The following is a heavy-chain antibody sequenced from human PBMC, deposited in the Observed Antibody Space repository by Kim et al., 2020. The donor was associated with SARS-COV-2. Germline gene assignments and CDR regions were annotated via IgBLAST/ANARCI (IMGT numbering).Heavy chain of an antibody. Sequence: SETLSLTCTVSGGSISSSSYYWGWIRQPPGKGLEWIGSIYYSGSTYYNPSLKSRVTISVDTSKNQFSLKLSSVTAADTAVYYCARGGLKTYYYYYYGMDVWGQGTTVTVSS. CDR3: ARGGLKTYYYYYYGMDV. V-gene: IGHV4-39*01. CDR2: IYYSGST. D-gene: IGHD3-16*01. CDR1: GGSISSSSYY. J-gene: IGHJ6*02.